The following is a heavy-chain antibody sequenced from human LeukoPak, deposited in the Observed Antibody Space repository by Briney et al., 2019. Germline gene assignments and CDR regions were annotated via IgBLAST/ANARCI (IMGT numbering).Heavy chain of an antibody. Sequence: SETLSLTCTVSGGSISSGSYYWSWIRQPAGKGLEWIGRIYTSGSTNYNPSLKSRVTISVDTSKNQFSLKLSSVTAADTAVYYCARGFSRWGYYYYMDVWGKGTTVTVSS. V-gene: IGHV4-61*02. J-gene: IGHJ6*03. CDR2: IYTSGST. CDR3: ARGFSRWGYYYYMDV. D-gene: IGHD6-13*01. CDR1: GGSISSGSYY.